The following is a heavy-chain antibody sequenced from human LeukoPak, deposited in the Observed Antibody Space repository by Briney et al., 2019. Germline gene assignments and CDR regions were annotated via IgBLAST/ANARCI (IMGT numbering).Heavy chain of an antibody. CDR3: ARDSTYYYDSGSSGPHYFDN. CDR1: GFTFSNYA. V-gene: IGHV3-30*01. Sequence: PGKSLRLSCAASGFTFSNYAMHWVRQAPGKGLEGVSLMSSGGTYEYYADSVKGRFTISRDNSKNTVYLQLNSPRAEDTAVYYCARDSTYYYDSGSSGPHYFDNWGQGTMVTVSS. D-gene: IGHD3-10*01. J-gene: IGHJ4*02. CDR2: MSSGGTYE.